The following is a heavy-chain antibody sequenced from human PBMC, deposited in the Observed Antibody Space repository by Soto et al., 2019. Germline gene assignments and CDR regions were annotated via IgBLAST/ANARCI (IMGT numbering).Heavy chain of an antibody. Sequence: GGSLRLSCAASGFTFSSYGMHWVRQAPGKGLEWVAVISYDGSNKYYADSVKGRVTISRDNSKNTLYLQMNSLRAEDTAVYYCAKGNWNDDYWGQGTLVTVSS. D-gene: IGHD1-1*01. J-gene: IGHJ4*02. CDR3: AKGNWNDDY. CDR1: GFTFSSYG. V-gene: IGHV3-30*18. CDR2: ISYDGSNK.